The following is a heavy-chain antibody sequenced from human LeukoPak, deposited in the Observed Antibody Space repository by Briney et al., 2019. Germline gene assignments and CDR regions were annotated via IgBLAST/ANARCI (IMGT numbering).Heavy chain of an antibody. Sequence: GGSLRLSCAASGFTFSSYWMHWVRQSPGKGLVWVSRINTDGSSTDYAHSVKGRFTIFRDNAKNTLYLQMNRLRAEDAAVYYCAKAPVTTCSGAYCYPFDYWGQGTLVTVSS. J-gene: IGHJ4*02. D-gene: IGHD2-21*01. CDR3: AKAPVTTCSGAYCYPFDY. CDR1: GFTFSSYW. CDR2: INTDGSST. V-gene: IGHV3-74*01.